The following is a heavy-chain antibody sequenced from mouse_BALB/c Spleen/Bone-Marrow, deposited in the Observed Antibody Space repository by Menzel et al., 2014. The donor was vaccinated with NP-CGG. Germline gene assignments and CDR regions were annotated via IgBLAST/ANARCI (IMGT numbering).Heavy chain of an antibody. D-gene: IGHD1-1*01. CDR2: INPSTGYT. J-gene: IGHJ4*01. Sequence: VKLMESGAELAKPGASVKMSCKASGYTFTSYWMHWVKQRPGQGLEWIGYINPSTGYTEYNQKFKDKATLTADKSSSTADMQLSSLTSEDSAVYYCARQITTVDYAMDYWGQGTSVTVSS. V-gene: IGHV1-7*01. CDR3: ARQITTVDYAMDY. CDR1: GYTFTSYW.